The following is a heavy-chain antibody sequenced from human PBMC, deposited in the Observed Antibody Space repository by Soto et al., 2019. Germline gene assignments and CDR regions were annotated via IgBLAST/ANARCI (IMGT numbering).Heavy chain of an antibody. D-gene: IGHD6-13*01. Sequence: QVQLQESGPGLVKPSETLSLTCTVSGGSISSYYWSWIRQPAGKGLEWIGRIYTSGSTNYNPSLKSRVTMSVDTTKHQFSLKLSSVTAADTAVYYCARAVAAADYYYYYGMDVWGHGTTVTVSS. CDR1: GGSISSYY. J-gene: IGHJ6*02. CDR3: ARAVAAADYYYYYGMDV. V-gene: IGHV4-4*07. CDR2: IYTSGST.